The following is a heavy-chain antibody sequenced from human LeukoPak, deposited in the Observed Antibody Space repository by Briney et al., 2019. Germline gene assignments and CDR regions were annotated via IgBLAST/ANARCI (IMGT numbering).Heavy chain of an antibody. V-gene: IGHV4-4*07. CDR3: ARVYCSSTSCVFDY. CDR1: GGSISSYY. CDR2: FYTSGST. Sequence: SETLSLTCTVSGGSISSYYWGWIRQPAGKGLEWIGRFYTSGSTNYNPSLKSRITMSVDTSKNQFSLRLSSVTAADTAVYYCARVYCSSTSCVFDYWGQGTLVTVSS. D-gene: IGHD2-2*01. J-gene: IGHJ4*02.